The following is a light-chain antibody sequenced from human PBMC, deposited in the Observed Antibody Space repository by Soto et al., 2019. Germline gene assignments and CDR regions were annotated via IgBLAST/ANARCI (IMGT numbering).Light chain of an antibody. Sequence: VLTQPASVSGSPGQSITISCTGTSSDVGGYDYVSWYQQHPGKAPKLMIYEVTNRASGVSNRFSGSKSGNTASLTISGLQAEDETDYYCSSYTSSTTRVFGTGTKVTVL. CDR3: SSYTSSTTRV. V-gene: IGLV2-14*01. CDR2: EVT. CDR1: SSDVGGYDY. J-gene: IGLJ1*01.